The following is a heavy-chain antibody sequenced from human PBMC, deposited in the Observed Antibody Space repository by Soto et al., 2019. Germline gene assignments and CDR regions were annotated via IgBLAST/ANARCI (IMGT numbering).Heavy chain of an antibody. CDR3: ARGAQLWSNGMDV. Sequence: LRLSCAASGFTFSDYYMSWIRQAPGKGLEWVSYISSSGSTIYYADSVKGRFTISRDNAKNSLHLQMNSLRAEDTAVYYCARGAQLWSNGMDVWGQGTTVTVSS. J-gene: IGHJ6*02. CDR1: GFTFSDYY. V-gene: IGHV3-11*01. D-gene: IGHD5-18*01. CDR2: ISSSGSTI.